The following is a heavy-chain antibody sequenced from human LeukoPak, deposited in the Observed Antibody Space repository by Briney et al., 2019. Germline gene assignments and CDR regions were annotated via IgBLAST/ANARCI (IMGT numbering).Heavy chain of an antibody. CDR1: GGTFSSYA. D-gene: IGHD6-13*01. CDR3: AREGADIAAADS. V-gene: IGHV1-69*13. J-gene: IGHJ4*02. CDR2: IIPIFGTA. Sequence: SVKVSCKASGGTFSSYAIGWVRQAPGQGLEWMGGIIPIFGTANYAQKFQGRVTITADESTSTAYMELSSLRSEDTAVYYCAREGADIAAADSWGQGTLVTVSS.